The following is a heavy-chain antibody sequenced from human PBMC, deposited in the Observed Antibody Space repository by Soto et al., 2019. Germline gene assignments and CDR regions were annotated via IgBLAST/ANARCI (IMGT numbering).Heavy chain of an antibody. CDR1: GYSFTNYW. CDR2: IYPGDSDT. J-gene: IGHJ4*02. Sequence: GESLKISCKGSGYSFTNYWIAWVRQMPGKGLEWIGVIYPGDSDTRYSPSFQGQVIISADKYISTAYLQWTSLKASHSVMYYCARSDDSSGFVYWGQGALVTVSS. D-gene: IGHD3-22*01. CDR3: ARSDDSSGFVY. V-gene: IGHV5-51*01.